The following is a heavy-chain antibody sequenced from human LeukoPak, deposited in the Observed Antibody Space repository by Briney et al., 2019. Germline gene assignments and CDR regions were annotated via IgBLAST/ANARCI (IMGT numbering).Heavy chain of an antibody. Sequence: GGSLRLSCAASAFTVSSNYMSWVRQAPGKGLEWVSVIYSGGSTYYADSVKGRFTISRDNSKNTLYLQMNSLRAEDTAVYYCARYRYSGSYPLDYWGQGTLVTVSS. J-gene: IGHJ4*02. CDR2: IYSGGST. V-gene: IGHV3-53*01. CDR3: ARYRYSGSYPLDY. D-gene: IGHD1-26*01. CDR1: AFTVSSNY.